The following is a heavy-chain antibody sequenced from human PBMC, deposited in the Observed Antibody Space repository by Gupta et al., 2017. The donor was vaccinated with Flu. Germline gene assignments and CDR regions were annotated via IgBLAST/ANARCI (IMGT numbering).Heavy chain of an antibody. J-gene: IGHJ6*02. CDR3: AKALERRVFWSGPNGMDV. CDR2: ISGSGGST. V-gene: IGHV3-23*01. CDR1: GFTFSSYA. Sequence: EVQLLESGGGLVQPGGSLRLSCAASGFTFSSYAMSWVRQAPGKGLEWVSAISGSGGSTYYADSVKGRFTISRDNSKNTLYLQMNSLRAEDTAVYYCAKALERRVFWSGPNGMDVWGQGTTVTVSS. D-gene: IGHD3-3*01.